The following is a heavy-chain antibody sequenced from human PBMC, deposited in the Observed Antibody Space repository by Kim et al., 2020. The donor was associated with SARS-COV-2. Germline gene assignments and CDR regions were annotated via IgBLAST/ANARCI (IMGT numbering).Heavy chain of an antibody. CDR3: AKDLGGYSNGTIDP. V-gene: IGHV3-30-3*02. J-gene: IGHJ5*02. D-gene: IGHD5-18*01. Sequence: ADSVKGRLPISRDNSKNTLYLQMNSLRAEDTAVYYCAKDLGGYSNGTIDPWGQGTLVTVSS.